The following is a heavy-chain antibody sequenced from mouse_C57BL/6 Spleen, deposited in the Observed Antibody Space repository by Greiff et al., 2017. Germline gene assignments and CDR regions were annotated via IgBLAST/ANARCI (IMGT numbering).Heavy chain of an antibody. J-gene: IGHJ4*01. Sequence: QVQLQQSGPGLVQPSQSLSITCTVSGFSLTSYGVHWVRQSPGKGLEWLGVIWSGGSTDYNPAFISRLSISKDNSKSLVFFKMNSLQADDTAIYCCARGDYRGAMDYWGQGTSVTVSS. D-gene: IGHD2-14*01. CDR3: ARGDYRGAMDY. V-gene: IGHV2-2*01. CDR1: GFSLTSYG. CDR2: IWSGGST.